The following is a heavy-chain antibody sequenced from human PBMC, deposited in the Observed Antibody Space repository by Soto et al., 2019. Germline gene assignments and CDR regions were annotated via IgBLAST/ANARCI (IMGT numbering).Heavy chain of an antibody. CDR1: GFPFSGYW. CDR3: ARDCSSTRCHNY. CDR2: IKQDGSDK. Sequence: GGSLRLSCAASGFPFSGYWMSWVRQAPGKGLEWVANIKQDGSDKYYVDSVKGRFTISRDNAKNSLYLQMNSLRAGDTAVYYCARDCSSTRCHNYWGLETLVTVSS. V-gene: IGHV3-7*01. D-gene: IGHD2-2*01. J-gene: IGHJ4*02.